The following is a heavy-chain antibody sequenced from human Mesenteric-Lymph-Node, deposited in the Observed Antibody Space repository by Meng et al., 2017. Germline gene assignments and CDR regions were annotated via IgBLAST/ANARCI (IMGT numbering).Heavy chain of an antibody. V-gene: IGHV4-34*01. Sequence: VQLPEGGAGLLKPSETLSLPCAVYGGSFSGSYWSWIRQPPGKGLEWIGEINHSGSTNYNPSLKNRVTISVDTSKNQFSLKLSSVTAADTAVYYCAYSGSYYPDYWGQGTLVTVSS. CDR1: GGSFSGSY. CDR2: INHSGST. CDR3: AYSGSYYPDY. D-gene: IGHD1-26*01. J-gene: IGHJ4*02.